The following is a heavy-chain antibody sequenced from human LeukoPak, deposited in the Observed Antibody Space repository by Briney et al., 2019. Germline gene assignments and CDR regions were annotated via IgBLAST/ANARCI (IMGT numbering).Heavy chain of an antibody. CDR1: GYTFTSYG. CDR3: ARGRRDGCNWPYYFDY. V-gene: IGHV1-18*01. CDR2: ISAYNGNT. D-gene: IGHD5-24*01. J-gene: IGHJ4*02. Sequence: GASVKVSCKASGYTFTSYGISWVRQAPGQGLEWMGWISAYNGNTNYAQKLQGRVTMTTDTSTSTAYMELRSLRSDDTAVYYCARGRRDGCNWPYYFDYWGQGTLVTVSS.